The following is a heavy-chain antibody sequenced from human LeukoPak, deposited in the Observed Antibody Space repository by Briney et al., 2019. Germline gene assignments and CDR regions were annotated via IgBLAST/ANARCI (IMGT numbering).Heavy chain of an antibody. J-gene: IGHJ3*02. V-gene: IGHV3-48*01. Sequence: GGSLRLSCAASGFTFSSYSMNWVRQAPGKGLEWVSYISSSSSTIYYADSVKGRFTISRDNAKNSLYLQMNSLRAEDTAVYYCARAFGELFHDAFDIWGQGTMVTVSS. CDR2: ISSSSSTI. D-gene: IGHD3-10*01. CDR3: ARAFGELFHDAFDI. CDR1: GFTFSSYS.